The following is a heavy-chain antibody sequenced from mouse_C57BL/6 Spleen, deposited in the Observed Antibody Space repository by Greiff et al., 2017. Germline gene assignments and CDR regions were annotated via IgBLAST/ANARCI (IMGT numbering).Heavy chain of an antibody. J-gene: IGHJ4*01. CDR3: SRYGGWVLPYAMDY. Sequence: EVHLVESGGGLVQPGGSLSLSCAASGFTFTDYYMSWVRQPPGKALEWLGFIRNKANGYTTEYSASVKGRFTISRDNSQSIRYLQMNAQRAEDSATDYWSRYGGWVLPYAMDYWGQGTSVTVSS. CDR1: GFTFTDYY. V-gene: IGHV7-3*01. CDR2: IRNKANGYTT. D-gene: IGHD2-3*01.